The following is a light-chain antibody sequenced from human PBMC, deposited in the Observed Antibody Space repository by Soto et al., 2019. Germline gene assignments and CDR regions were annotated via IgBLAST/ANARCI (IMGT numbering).Light chain of an antibody. J-gene: IGLJ2*01. CDR1: SGSIASNY. CDR3: QSYDSSTVV. V-gene: IGLV6-57*04. Sequence: NFMLTQPHSVSESPGKTVNISCNRSSGSIASNYVQWYQQRPGSVPTTVIYEGNQRPSGVPDRFSGSTDGSSNSASLTISGLQTEDEADYYCQSYDSSTVVFGGGPKLTVL. CDR2: EGN.